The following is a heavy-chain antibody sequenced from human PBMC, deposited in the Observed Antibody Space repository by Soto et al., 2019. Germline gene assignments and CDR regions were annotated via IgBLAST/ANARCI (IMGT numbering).Heavy chain of an antibody. V-gene: IGHV3-23*01. D-gene: IGHD3-10*01. CDR2: ISGSGGST. CDR3: AKDHPVLLWFGESPLFDY. J-gene: IGHJ4*02. CDR1: GCTFSSYA. Sequence: GGSLRLSCAASGCTFSSYAMSWVRQAPGKGLEWVSAISGSGGSTYYADSVKGRFTISRDNSKNTLYLQMNSLRAEDTAVYYCAKDHPVLLWFGESPLFDYWGQGTLVTVSS.